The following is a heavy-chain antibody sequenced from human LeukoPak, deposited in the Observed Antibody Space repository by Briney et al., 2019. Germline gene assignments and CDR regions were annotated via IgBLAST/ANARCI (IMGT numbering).Heavy chain of an antibody. J-gene: IGHJ4*02. CDR3: ARGRVGATPTYFDY. CDR1: GGTFSSYA. CDR2: IIPIFGTA. D-gene: IGHD1-26*01. V-gene: IGHV1-69*05. Sequence: VASVKVSCKASGGTFSSYAISWVRQAPGQGLEWMGGIIPIFGTANYAQKFQGRVTITTDESTSTAYMELSSLRSEDTAVYYCARGRVGATPTYFDYWGQGTQVTVSS.